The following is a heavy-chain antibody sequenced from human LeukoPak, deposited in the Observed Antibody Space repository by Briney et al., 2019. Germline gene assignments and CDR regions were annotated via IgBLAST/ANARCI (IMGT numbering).Heavy chain of an antibody. CDR3: ARDAQFTVVVPAAKLNYMDV. J-gene: IGHJ6*03. CDR1: GSLFTGYY. D-gene: IGHD2-2*01. V-gene: IGHV1-2*02. Sequence: ASVKVSCKASGSLFTGYYIHWVRQVPGQGLEWMGWINPNNGGTNYAQKFEGRVIMTRDTSSTVSMEVRRLRSDDTAIYYCARDAQFTVVVPAAKLNYMDVWGKGTTVTVSS. CDR2: INPNNGGT.